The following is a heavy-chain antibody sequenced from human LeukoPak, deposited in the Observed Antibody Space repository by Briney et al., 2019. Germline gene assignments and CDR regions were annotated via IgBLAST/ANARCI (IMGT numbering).Heavy chain of an antibody. V-gene: IGHV1-18*01. CDR3: ARDRSPPSSAIGATEYYFDN. J-gene: IGHJ4*02. Sequence: ASVKVSCKASGYTFTSYGISWVRQAPGQGLEWMGWISAYNGNTNYAQKLQGRVTMTTDTSTSTAYMERRSLRSDDTAVYYCARDRSPPSSAIGATEYYFDNWGQGTLVTVSS. D-gene: IGHD5-12*01. CDR1: GYTFTSYG. CDR2: ISAYNGNT.